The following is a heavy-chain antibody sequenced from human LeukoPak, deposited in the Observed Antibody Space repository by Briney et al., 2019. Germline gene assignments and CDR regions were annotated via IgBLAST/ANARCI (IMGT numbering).Heavy chain of an antibody. D-gene: IGHD6-19*01. CDR1: GFTFSSYN. J-gene: IGHJ4*02. CDR2: ISTTSSTI. Sequence: GGSLGLSCAASGFTFSSYNMNWVRQAPGKGLEWVSYISTTSSTIYYADSVKGRFTISRDNAKNSLYLQMNSLRAEDTAVYYCARSGSGYLDYWGQGTLVTVSS. CDR3: ARSGSGYLDY. V-gene: IGHV3-48*01.